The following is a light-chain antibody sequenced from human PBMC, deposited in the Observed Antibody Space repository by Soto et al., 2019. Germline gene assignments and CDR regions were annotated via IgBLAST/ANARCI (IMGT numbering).Light chain of an antibody. J-gene: IGLJ3*02. CDR3: WTWDSSLSAGV. CDR1: SSNIGENF. Sequence: QSVLTQPPSVSAAPGQKVTISCSGSSSNIGENFVFWYQHIPGTAPKLVIHDTSGRPSGIPDRFSGSKSGTSAILGITGRQTGDEATYYCWTWDSSLSAGVFGGGTELTVL. V-gene: IGLV1-51*01. CDR2: DTS.